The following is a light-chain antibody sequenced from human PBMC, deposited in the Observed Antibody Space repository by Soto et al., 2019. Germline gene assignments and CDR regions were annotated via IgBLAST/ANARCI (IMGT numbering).Light chain of an antibody. CDR2: GAS. Sequence: DIQMTQSPSAMSASVGDRVTITCRASQGISHYLAWFQQRPGQAPKRLIYGASTMQSGVPSRFSGSGSGTEFTLTISSLQPEDFGTYCCLQHNSYPLSFGGGTKVEMK. J-gene: IGKJ4*01. CDR1: QGISHY. CDR3: LQHNSYPLS. V-gene: IGKV1-17*03.